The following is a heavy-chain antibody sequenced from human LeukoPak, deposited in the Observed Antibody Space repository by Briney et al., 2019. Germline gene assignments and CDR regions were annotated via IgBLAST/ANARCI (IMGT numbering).Heavy chain of an antibody. V-gene: IGHV1-3*03. Sequence: ASVKVSCKASGYTFTSYAMHWVRQAPGQRLEWMGWINAGNGNTKYSQEFQGRLTMTRDTSTSTVYMELSSLRSEDTAVYYCARSPHYYYMDVWGKGTTVTISS. CDR1: GYTFTSYA. J-gene: IGHJ6*03. CDR3: ARSPHYYYMDV. CDR2: INAGNGNT.